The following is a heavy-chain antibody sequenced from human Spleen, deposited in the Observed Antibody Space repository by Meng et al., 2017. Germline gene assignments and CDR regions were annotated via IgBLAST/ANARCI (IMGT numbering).Heavy chain of an antibody. Sequence: QVQVVQAGAEVKKPGASVKVSCKASGYTFTSDAMNWLRQAPGQGLEWMGWINTNTGNPTYVQGFTGRFVFSLDTSVNTAYLQISSLKADDTAVYYCARGASSRLEVWGQGTLVTVSS. D-gene: IGHD6-13*01. CDR1: GYTFTSDA. J-gene: IGHJ4*02. CDR3: ARGASSRLEV. V-gene: IGHV7-4-1*02. CDR2: INTNTGNP.